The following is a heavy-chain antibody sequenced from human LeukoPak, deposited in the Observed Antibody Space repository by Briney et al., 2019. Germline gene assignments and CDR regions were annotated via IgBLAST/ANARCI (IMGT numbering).Heavy chain of an antibody. CDR2: IYYSGST. CDR1: GGSISSYY. CDR3: ARDQRIVVVPAASYYYYYMDV. D-gene: IGHD2-2*01. V-gene: IGHV4-59*12. J-gene: IGHJ6*03. Sequence: SETLSLTCTVSGGSISSYYWSWIRQPPGKGLEWIGYIYYSGSTNYNPPLKSRVTMSVDTSKNQFSLKLSSVTAADTAVYYCARDQRIVVVPAASYYYYYMDVWGKGTTVTISS.